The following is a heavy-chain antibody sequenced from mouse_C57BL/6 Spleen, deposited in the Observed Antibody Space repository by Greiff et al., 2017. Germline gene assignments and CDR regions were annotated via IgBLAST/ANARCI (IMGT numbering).Heavy chain of an antibody. D-gene: IGHD1-2*01. CDR3: ARNGLYYAMDY. CDR1: GYTFTGYW. CDR2: ILPGSGST. Sequence: QVQLKQSGAELMKLGASVKLPCKATGYTFTGYWIEWVKQRPGHGLEWIGEILPGSGSTNYNEKFKGKATFTADTTSNTAYMQLSSLTTEDSSIYYSARNGLYYAMDYWGQGTSVTVSS. V-gene: IGHV1-9*01. J-gene: IGHJ4*01.